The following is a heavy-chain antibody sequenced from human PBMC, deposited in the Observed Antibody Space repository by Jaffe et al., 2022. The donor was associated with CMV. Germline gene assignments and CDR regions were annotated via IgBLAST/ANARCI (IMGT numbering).Heavy chain of an antibody. Sequence: QVQLVQSGAEVKKPGASVKVSCKASGYTFTSYDINWVRQATGQGLEWMGWMNPNSGNTGYAQKFQGRVTMTRNTSISTAYMELSSLRSEDTAVYYCARENYYGSGSYYNIKFDYYYYGMDVWGQGTTVTVSS. CDR2: MNPNSGNT. V-gene: IGHV1-8*01. CDR3: ARENYYGSGSYYNIKFDYYYYGMDV. CDR1: GYTFTSYD. J-gene: IGHJ6*02. D-gene: IGHD3-10*01.